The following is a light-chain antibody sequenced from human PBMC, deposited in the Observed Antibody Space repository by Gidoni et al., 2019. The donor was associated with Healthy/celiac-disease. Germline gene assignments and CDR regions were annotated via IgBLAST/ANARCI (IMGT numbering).Light chain of an antibody. CDR1: QRVSSN. CDR3: QQYNNWRT. CDR2: GAS. Sequence: EIVMTQSPATLSVSPGERATLSCRASQRVSSNLAWYQQKPGQAPRLLIYGASTRAPGIPARFSGSGSGTEFTLTISSLQSEDFAVYYCQQYNNWRTFGQGTKVEIK. J-gene: IGKJ1*01. V-gene: IGKV3-15*01.